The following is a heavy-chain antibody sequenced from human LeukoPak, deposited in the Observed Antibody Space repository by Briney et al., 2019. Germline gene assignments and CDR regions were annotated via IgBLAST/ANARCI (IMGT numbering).Heavy chain of an antibody. CDR2: INHSGST. CDR3: GRGGEYSNSQVDY. Sequence: KPSETLSLTCAVYGGSFSGYYWSWIRQPPGKGLEWIGEINHSGSTNYNPSLKSRVTISVDTSKNQFSLKLSSVTAADTAVYYCGRGGEYSNSQVDYWGQGTLVTVSS. J-gene: IGHJ4*02. V-gene: IGHV4-34*01. D-gene: IGHD6-6*01. CDR1: GGSFSGYY.